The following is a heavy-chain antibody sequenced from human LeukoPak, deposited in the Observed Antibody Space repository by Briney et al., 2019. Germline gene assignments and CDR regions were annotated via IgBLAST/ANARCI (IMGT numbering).Heavy chain of an antibody. CDR1: GFTFNSYA. CDR3: VTAYCSSTNCYGPEY. CDR2: ISTIGDRT. V-gene: IGHV3-64D*06. J-gene: IGHJ4*02. D-gene: IGHD2-2*01. Sequence: PGGSLRLACSTSGFTFNSYALHWVRQAPGKGLEYISAISTIGDRTYFADSVKGRFTVSRDNSKKTLFLQMSSLRPEDSAVYYCVTAYCSSTNCYGPEYWGRGTLVTVSS.